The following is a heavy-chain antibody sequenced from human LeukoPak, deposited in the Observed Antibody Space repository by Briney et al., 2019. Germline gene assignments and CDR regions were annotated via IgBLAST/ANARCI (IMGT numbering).Heavy chain of an antibody. CDR1: GYTLTELS. J-gene: IGHJ6*02. Sequence: ASVKVSCKVSGYTLTELSMHWVRQAPGKGLEWMGGFDPEDGETIYAQKFQGRVTMTEDTSTDTAYMELSSLRSEDTAVYYCAKETSRGYYYYYGMDVWGQGTTVTVSS. CDR3: AKETSRGYYYYYGMDV. V-gene: IGHV1-24*01. CDR2: FDPEDGET.